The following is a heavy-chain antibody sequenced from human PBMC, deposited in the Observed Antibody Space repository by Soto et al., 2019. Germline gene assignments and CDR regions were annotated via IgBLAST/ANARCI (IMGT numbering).Heavy chain of an antibody. V-gene: IGHV4-59*01. D-gene: IGHD3-3*01. CDR3: ARDGRDGYSRFLEF. CDR1: GVSITSYF. CDR2: ISFSGAT. Sequence: PSETLSLSCTVSGVSITSYFWRWIRQTPGKGLDWIGSISFSGATYSNPSLKGRAALSVDTSENHLSLTLNSVTSADTADYFCARDGRDGYSRFLEFGGKGTQVPVS. J-gene: IGHJ4*02.